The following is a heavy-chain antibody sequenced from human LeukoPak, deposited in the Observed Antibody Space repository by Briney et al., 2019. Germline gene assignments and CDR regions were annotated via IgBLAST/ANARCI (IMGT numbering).Heavy chain of an antibody. CDR2: ISWNSGSI. CDR3: AKAPEGYCSGGSCYFDY. J-gene: IGHJ4*02. D-gene: IGHD2-15*01. Sequence: GGSLRLSCAASGFTLDDYAMHWVRQAPGKGLEWVSGISWNSGSIGYADSVKGRFTISRDNAKNSLYLQMNSLRAEDTALYYCAKAPEGYCSGGSCYFDYWGQGTLVTVSS. CDR1: GFTLDDYA. V-gene: IGHV3-9*01.